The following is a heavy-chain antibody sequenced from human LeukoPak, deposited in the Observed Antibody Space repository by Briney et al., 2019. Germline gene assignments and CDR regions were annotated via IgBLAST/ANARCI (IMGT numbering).Heavy chain of an antibody. CDR1: GGSISSYY. V-gene: IGHV4-59*01. CDR2: IYYSGST. D-gene: IGHD6-13*01. Sequence: SETLSLTCTVSGGSISSYYWSWIRQPPGKGLEWIGYIYYSGSTNYNPSLKSRVTISVDTSKNQFSLKLSSVTAADTAVYYCARASIGAAASHDAFDIWGQGTMVTVSS. J-gene: IGHJ3*02. CDR3: ARASIGAAASHDAFDI.